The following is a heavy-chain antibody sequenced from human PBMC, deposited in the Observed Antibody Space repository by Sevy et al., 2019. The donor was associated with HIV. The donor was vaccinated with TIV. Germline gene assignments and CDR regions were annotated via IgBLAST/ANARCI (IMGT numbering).Heavy chain of an antibody. CDR1: GFTFSDHY. Sequence: GGSLRLSCAASGFTFSDHYMEWVRQAPGKGLEWVGRITNKADSYTTEYAVSVKGRFTISRDYSKNTLYLPMNSLKTADTAVYYCASHAGIAAAGRVFDYWGQGTLVTVSS. J-gene: IGHJ4*02. CDR2: ITNKADSYTT. V-gene: IGHV3-72*01. D-gene: IGHD6-13*01. CDR3: ASHAGIAAAGRVFDY.